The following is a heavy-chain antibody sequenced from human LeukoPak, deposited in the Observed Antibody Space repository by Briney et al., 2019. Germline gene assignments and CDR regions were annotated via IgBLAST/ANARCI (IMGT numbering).Heavy chain of an antibody. CDR1: GYTFTGYY. J-gene: IGHJ5*02. CDR3: ARDVFRRGYCSSTSCYTGSWFDP. CDR2: INPNTGGT. D-gene: IGHD2-2*02. V-gene: IGHV1-2*02. Sequence: PVASVKVSCKASGYTFTGYYMHWVRQAPGQGLELMGWINPNTGGTNYPQKFQGRVTMTRDTSISTAYMELSRLRSDDTAVYYCARDVFRRGYCSSTSCYTGSWFDPWGQGTLVTVSS.